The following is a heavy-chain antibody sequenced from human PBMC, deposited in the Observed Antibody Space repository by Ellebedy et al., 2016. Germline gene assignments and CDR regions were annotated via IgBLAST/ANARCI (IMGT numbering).Heavy chain of an antibody. Sequence: GESLKISCVVSGFTFSDYAVHWVRQAPGKGLEWVAVIWHDGSQKFYADSVRGRFTVSRDNSMNTVYLEMNNLRAEDTAVFYCARDSSSVEVTPIPSYLLDLWGQGTLVTVSS. J-gene: IGHJ5*02. D-gene: IGHD2-21*02. CDR3: ARDSSSVEVTPIPSYLLDL. V-gene: IGHV3-33*08. CDR2: IWHDGSQK. CDR1: GFTFSDYA.